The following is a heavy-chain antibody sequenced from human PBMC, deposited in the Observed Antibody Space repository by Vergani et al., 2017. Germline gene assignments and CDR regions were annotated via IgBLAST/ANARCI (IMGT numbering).Heavy chain of an antibody. J-gene: IGHJ4*02. D-gene: IGHD6-6*01. CDR2: ISWNSGSI. CDR1: GFTFDDYA. Sequence: EVQLVESGGGLVQPGRSLRLSCAASGFTFDDYAMHWVRQAPGKGREWVSGISWNSGSIGYADSVKGRFTISRDNAKNSLYLQMNSLRAEDTAVYYCARAGRPIASRLYFDYWGQGTLVTVSS. V-gene: IGHV3-9*01. CDR3: ARAGRPIASRLYFDY.